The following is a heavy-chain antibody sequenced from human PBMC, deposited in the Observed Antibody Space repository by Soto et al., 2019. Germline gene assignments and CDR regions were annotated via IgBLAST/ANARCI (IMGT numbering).Heavy chain of an antibody. Sequence: PSESLCLTWTVSVSSICSSSYYWGWIRQPPGKGVELIGSIYYSGSTYYNPSLKSRVTISVDTSKKQFYLKLSSVTAADTAVYYCARQGSGVATYYFEXWGQGTRVPVS. CDR1: VSSICSSSYY. CDR2: IYYSGST. CDR3: ARQGSGVATYYFEX. D-gene: IGHD3-3*01. J-gene: IGHJ4*01. V-gene: IGHV4-39*01.